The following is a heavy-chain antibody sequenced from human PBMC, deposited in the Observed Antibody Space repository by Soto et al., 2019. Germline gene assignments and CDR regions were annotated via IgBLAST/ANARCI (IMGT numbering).Heavy chain of an antibody. CDR3: AREFVVVAATFDY. CDR1: GYTFTSYD. J-gene: IGHJ4*02. D-gene: IGHD2-15*01. CDR2: MNPNSGNT. V-gene: IGHV1-8*01. Sequence: ASVKVSCKASGYTFTSYDINWVRQATGQGLEWMGWMNPNSGNTGYAQKFQGRVTMTRNTSISTAYMELSSLRSEDTAVYYCAREFVVVAATFDYWGQGTLVTVSS.